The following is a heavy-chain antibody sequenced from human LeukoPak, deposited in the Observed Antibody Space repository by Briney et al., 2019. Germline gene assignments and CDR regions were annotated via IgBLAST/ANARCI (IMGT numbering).Heavy chain of an antibody. V-gene: IGHV3-9*01. J-gene: IGHJ4*02. CDR1: GFTFDNFA. CDR2: ISWNSGTV. CDR3: ARRTNNVMCFDY. Sequence: GGSLRLSCAASGFTFDNFAMHWVRQPPGKGLEWVSGISWNSGTVAYADSVKGRFTISRDNAENSLYLQMNNLRTEDTALYYCARRTNNVMCFDYWGQGTLVTVSS. D-gene: IGHD2-21*01.